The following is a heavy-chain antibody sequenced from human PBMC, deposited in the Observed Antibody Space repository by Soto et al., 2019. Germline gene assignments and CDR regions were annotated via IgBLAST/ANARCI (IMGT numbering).Heavy chain of an antibody. V-gene: IGHV6-1*01. D-gene: IGHD3-16*01. CDR2: TYYRSKWYN. CDR3: ARGTRRGILRWNYYYGMDV. Sequence: TLSLTCAISGDSVSSNSAAWNWIRQSPSRGLEWLGRTYYRSKWYNDYAVSVKSRITINPDTSKNQFSLQLNSVTPEDTAVYYCARGTRRGILRWNYYYGMDVWGQGTTVTVSS. CDR1: GDSVSSNSAA. J-gene: IGHJ6*02.